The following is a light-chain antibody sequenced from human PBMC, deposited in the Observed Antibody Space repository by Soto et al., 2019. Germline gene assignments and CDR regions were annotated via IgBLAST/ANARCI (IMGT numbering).Light chain of an antibody. V-gene: IGKV1-39*01. Sequence: DLQMTQSPSSLSASVGDRVTITCRASQSISSYLNWYQQKPGKAPKLLIYAASSLQSGVPSRFSGSGSGTDFTLTISSLQPEDFATYYCQQSYSTRWTFSQGTKVEIK. CDR1: QSISSY. CDR2: AAS. J-gene: IGKJ1*01. CDR3: QQSYSTRWT.